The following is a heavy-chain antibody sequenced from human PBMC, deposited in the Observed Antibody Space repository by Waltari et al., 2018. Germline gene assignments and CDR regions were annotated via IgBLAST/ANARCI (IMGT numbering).Heavy chain of an antibody. J-gene: IGHJ4*02. Sequence: EVQLVGSGGGLVKHGGSLRVSCASSGFTFRRYTMHWFRQAPGKGLEWVSSISSGSSYIYDADSVKGRFTISRDNAKNSLYLQMNSLRAEDTAVYYCAREWGVMVGTAGYYFDYWGQGTLVTVSS. CDR2: ISSGSSYI. CDR3: AREWGVMVGTAGYYFDY. CDR1: GFTFRRYT. D-gene: IGHD2-15*01. V-gene: IGHV3-21*01.